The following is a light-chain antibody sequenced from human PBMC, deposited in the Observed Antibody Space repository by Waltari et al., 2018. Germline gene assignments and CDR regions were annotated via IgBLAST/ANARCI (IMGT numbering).Light chain of an antibody. CDR1: RSDIGYSNF. CDR2: DVS. CDR3: ASYTSANTVL. V-gene: IGLV2-14*03. J-gene: IGLJ2*01. Sequence: QSGLTQPASVSGSPGQSITISCNGTRSDIGYSNFVSWYQQHPGKAPKLVIFDVSRWPSGVSHRFSGSKSGNTASLTISGLQAEDEAAYYCASYTSANTVLFGGGTKVTVL.